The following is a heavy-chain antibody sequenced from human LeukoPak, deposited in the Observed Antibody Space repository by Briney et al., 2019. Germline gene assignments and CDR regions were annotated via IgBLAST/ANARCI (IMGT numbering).Heavy chain of an antibody. CDR3: ARAGLLPWDI. CDR1: GGSFSGYY. CDR2: INHSGST. D-gene: IGHD2-15*01. J-gene: IGHJ3*02. Sequence: SKTLSLTCAVYGGSFSGYYWSWIRQPPGKGLEWIGEINHSGSTNYNPSLKSRVTISVDTSKNQFSLKLSSVTAADTAVYYCARAGLLPWDIWGQGTMVTVSS. V-gene: IGHV4-34*01.